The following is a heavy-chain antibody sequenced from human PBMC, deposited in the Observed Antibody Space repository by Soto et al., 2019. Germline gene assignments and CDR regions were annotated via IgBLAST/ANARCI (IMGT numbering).Heavy chain of an antibody. CDR3: ARELVGATHNGFDP. D-gene: IGHD1-26*01. CDR2: ISYDGSNK. J-gene: IGHJ5*02. Sequence: GGSLRLSCAASGFTFSSYAIHWVRQAPGKGLEWVAVISYDGSNKYYADSVKGRFTISRDNSKSTLYLQMNSLRAEDTAVYYCARELVGATHNGFDPWGQGTLVTVSS. CDR1: GFTFSSYA. V-gene: IGHV3-30-3*01.